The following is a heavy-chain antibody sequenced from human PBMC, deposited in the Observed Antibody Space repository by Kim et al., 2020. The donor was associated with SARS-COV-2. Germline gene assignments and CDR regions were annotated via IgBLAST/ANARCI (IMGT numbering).Heavy chain of an antibody. CDR3: ARDSEWLPGSLGY. CDR2: IYHSGST. J-gene: IGHJ4*02. D-gene: IGHD3-3*01. V-gene: IGHV4-4*02. CDR1: GGSISSSNW. Sequence: SETLSLTCAVSGGSISSSNWWSWVRQPPGKGLEWIGEIYHSGSTNYNPSLKSRVTISVDKSKNQFSLKLSSVTAADTAVYYCARDSEWLPGSLGYWGQGTLVTVSS.